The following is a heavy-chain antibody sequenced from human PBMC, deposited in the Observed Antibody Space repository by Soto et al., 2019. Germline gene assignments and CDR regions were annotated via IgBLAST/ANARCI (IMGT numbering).Heavy chain of an antibody. V-gene: IGHV5-51*01. CDR3: ARCVLYGAFHI. J-gene: IGHJ3*02. Sequence: GESLKISCKGSGYSFITYWIGWVRQMPGKGLEWLGIIYPSDSDARYSPSFQGQVTISVDKSISTAYLQWSSLEASDTAMYYCARCVLYGAFHIWGQGTMVTVSS. D-gene: IGHD3-10*01. CDR2: IYPSDSDA. CDR1: GYSFITYW.